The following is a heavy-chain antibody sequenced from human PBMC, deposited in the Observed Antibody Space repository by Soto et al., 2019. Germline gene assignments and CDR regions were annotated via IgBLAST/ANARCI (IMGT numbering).Heavy chain of an antibody. CDR1: VDSVSSSSAA. V-gene: IGHV6-1*01. J-gene: IGHJ4*02. CDR3: EREGRGYSGHGPFDY. D-gene: IGHD5-12*01. CDR2: AYYRSKWYN. Sequence: PSQTLSLTCVISVDSVSSSSAAWNWIRQSPSRGLEWLGRAYYRSKWYNDYPVSVKSRITINPDTSKNQFFLQLNSVTPEDTAVYYCEREGRGYSGHGPFDYWGQGTQVTVSS.